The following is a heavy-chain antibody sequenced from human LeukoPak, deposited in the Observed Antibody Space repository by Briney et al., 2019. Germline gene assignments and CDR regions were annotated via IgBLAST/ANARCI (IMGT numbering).Heavy chain of an antibody. J-gene: IGHJ4*02. Sequence: SETLSLTCTVSGGSIRRSSFYWGWIRQPPGKGLEWIGGIYYSGSTSGTTYYNPSLESRVSISVDTSKNQFSLKLSSVTAADTAVYYCARRTVTTLIDYWGQGTLVTVSS. V-gene: IGHV4-39*07. CDR3: ARRTVTTLIDY. D-gene: IGHD4-17*01. CDR2: IYYSGSTSGTT. CDR1: GGSIRRSSFY.